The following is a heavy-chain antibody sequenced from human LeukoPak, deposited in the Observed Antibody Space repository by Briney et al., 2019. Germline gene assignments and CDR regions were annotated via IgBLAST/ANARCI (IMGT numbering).Heavy chain of an antibody. CDR1: GGSISSSSYY. CDR3: ARSHSYYDILTGYYFLPDY. V-gene: IGHV4-39*01. Sequence: SETPSLTCTVSGGSISSSSYYWGWIRQPPGKGLEWIGSIYYSGSTYYNPSLKSRVTISVDTSKNQFSLKLSSVTAADTAVYYCARSHSYYDILTGYYFLPDYWGQGTLVTVSS. CDR2: IYYSGST. D-gene: IGHD3-9*01. J-gene: IGHJ4*02.